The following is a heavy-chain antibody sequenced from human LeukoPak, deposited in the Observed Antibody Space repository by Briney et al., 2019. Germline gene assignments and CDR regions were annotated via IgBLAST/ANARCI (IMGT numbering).Heavy chain of an antibody. CDR3: ARDVMGAAAGPFDY. CDR2: ISSSGSTI. J-gene: IGHJ4*02. Sequence: PGGSLRLSCAASGFTFSSYEMNWVRQAPGKGLEWVSYISSSGSTIYYADSVKGRFTISRDNAKNSLYQQMNSLRAEDTAVYYCARDVMGAAAGPFDYWGQGTLVTVSS. D-gene: IGHD6-13*01. CDR1: GFTFSSYE. V-gene: IGHV3-48*03.